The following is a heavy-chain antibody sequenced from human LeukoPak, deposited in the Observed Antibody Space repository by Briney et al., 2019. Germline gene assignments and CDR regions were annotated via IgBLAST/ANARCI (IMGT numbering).Heavy chain of an antibody. D-gene: IGHD5-12*01. CDR3: ARHHSGYYFDY. J-gene: IGHJ4*02. V-gene: IGHV4-34*01. CDR1: GGSFSGYY. CDR2: INHSGST. Sequence: SETLSLTCAVYGGSFSGYYWSWIRQPPGKGLEWIGEINHSGSTNYNPSLKSRVTISVDTSKNQFSLKLSSVTAADTAVYYCARHHSGYYFDYWGQGTLVTVSS.